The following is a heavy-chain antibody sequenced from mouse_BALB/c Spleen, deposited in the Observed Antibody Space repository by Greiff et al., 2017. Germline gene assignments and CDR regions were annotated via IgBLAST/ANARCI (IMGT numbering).Heavy chain of an antibody. J-gene: IGHJ4*01. D-gene: IGHD2-1*01. Sequence: QVQLQQSGPELVKPGASVKMSCKASGYTFTSYYIHWVKQRPGQGLEWIGWIYPGDGSTKYNEKFKGKTTLTADKSSSTAYMQLSSLTSEDSAVYYCARSYGNYAMDYWGQGTSVTVSS. V-gene: IGHV1S56*01. CDR1: GYTFTSYY. CDR3: ARSYGNYAMDY. CDR2: IYPGDGST.